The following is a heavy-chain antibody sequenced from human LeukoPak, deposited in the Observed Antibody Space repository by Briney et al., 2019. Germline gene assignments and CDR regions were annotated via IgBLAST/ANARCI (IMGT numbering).Heavy chain of an antibody. D-gene: IGHD5-12*01. CDR1: GYTFTSYG. J-gene: IGHJ5*02. CDR2: ISAYNGKT. Sequence: ASVKVSCKASGYTFTSYGLTWVRQAPGQGLEWMGWISAYNGKTNYAQTLQGRVTMTTDTSTSTAYMELRSLTSDDTAVYYCARVVVASTNWFDPWGQGTLVTVSS. V-gene: IGHV1-18*01. CDR3: ARVVVASTNWFDP.